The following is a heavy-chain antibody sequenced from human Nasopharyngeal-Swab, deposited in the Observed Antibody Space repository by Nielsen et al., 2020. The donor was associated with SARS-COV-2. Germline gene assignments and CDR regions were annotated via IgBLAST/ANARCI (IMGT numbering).Heavy chain of an antibody. V-gene: IGHV3-23*01. D-gene: IGHD3-22*01. CDR3: AKRDDYYESSGLGD. J-gene: IGHJ4*02. CDR2: ISGSGGST. Sequence: GGSLRLSCAASGFTFSTYAMYWVRQPPAKGLEWVSIISGSGGSTYYADSVKGRFTISRDNSKNTLYLQMNRLRAEDTAVYYCAKRDDYYESSGLGDWGQGTLVTVSS. CDR1: GFTFSTYA.